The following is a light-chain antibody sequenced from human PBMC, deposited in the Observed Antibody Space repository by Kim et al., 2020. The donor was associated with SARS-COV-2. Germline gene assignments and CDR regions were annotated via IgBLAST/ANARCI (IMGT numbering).Light chain of an antibody. CDR1: SSNLGTYS. CDR3: AAWDDSLNDVV. CDR2: TNN. Sequence: ELTQPPSASGTPGQRVIFSCSGSSSNLGTYSVNWYQQLPGTAPKLLIYTNNQRSSGVPDRFSGSKSGTSASLAINGLQSEDEADYYCAAWDDSLNDVVFGGGTQLTVL. V-gene: IGLV1-44*01. J-gene: IGLJ2*01.